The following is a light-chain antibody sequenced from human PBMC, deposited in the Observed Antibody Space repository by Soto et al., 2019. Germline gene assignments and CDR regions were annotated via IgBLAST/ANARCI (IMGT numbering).Light chain of an antibody. Sequence: EIVLTQSPGALSLSPGESATLSCRASQIVNSYFFAWYQQRPGQPPRLLIYNTFARATGVPDRFSGSGSVTDFTLSISRLEPEDFAVYFCQQYGSSPLTFGGGTRVDIK. CDR1: QIVNSYF. CDR2: NTF. CDR3: QQYGSSPLT. J-gene: IGKJ4*01. V-gene: IGKV3-20*01.